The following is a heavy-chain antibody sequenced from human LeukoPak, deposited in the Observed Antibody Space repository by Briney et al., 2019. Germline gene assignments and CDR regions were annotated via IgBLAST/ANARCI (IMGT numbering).Heavy chain of an antibody. CDR1: GFTFSSYG. D-gene: IGHD6-19*01. V-gene: IGHV3-30*18. CDR3: AKEISSGDY. J-gene: IGHJ4*02. CDR2: ISYDGSNK. Sequence: GGSLRLSCAASGFTFSSYGMHWDRQAPGKGLEWVAVISYDGSNKYYADSVKGRFTISRDNSKNTLYLQMNSLRAEDTAVYYCAKEISSGDYWGQGTLVTVSS.